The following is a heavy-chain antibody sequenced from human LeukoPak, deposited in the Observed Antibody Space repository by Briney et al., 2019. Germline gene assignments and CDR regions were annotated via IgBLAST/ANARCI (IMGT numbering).Heavy chain of an antibody. V-gene: IGHV3-64D*06. CDR1: GFTFSSYA. J-gene: IGHJ4*02. Sequence: GGSLRLSCSASGFTFSSYAMHWVRQAPGKGPEYVSAISSNGGSTYYADSVKGRFTISRDNSKNTLYLQMSSLRAEDTAVYYCVKGGWFEGYFDYWGQGTLVTVSS. D-gene: IGHD6-19*01. CDR2: ISSNGGST. CDR3: VKGGWFEGYFDY.